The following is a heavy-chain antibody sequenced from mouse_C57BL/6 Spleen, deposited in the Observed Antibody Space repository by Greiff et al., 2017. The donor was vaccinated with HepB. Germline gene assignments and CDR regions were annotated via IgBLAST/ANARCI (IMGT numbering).Heavy chain of an antibody. CDR3: ARMYSNYDGYFDV. D-gene: IGHD2-5*01. J-gene: IGHJ1*03. Sequence: QVQLKESGAELVKPGASVKMSCKASGYTFTSYWITWVKQRPGQGLEWIGDIYPGSGSTNYNEKFKSKATLTVDTSSSTAYMQLSSLTSEDSAVYYCARMYSNYDGYFDVWGTGTTVTVSS. V-gene: IGHV1-55*01. CDR2: IYPGSGST. CDR1: GYTFTSYW.